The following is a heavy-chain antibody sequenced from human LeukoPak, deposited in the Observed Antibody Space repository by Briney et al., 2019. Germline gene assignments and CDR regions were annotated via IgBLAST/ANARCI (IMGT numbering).Heavy chain of an antibody. D-gene: IGHD3-9*01. CDR1: GFTFSSYG. Sequence: GGSLRLSCAASGFTFSSYGMHWVRQAPGKGLEWVAFIRYDGSNKYYADSVKGRFTISRDNSKNTLYLQMNSLKAEDTAVYYCAREGAYDILTGYYSPLDYWGQGTLVTVSS. V-gene: IGHV3-30*02. CDR3: AREGAYDILTGYYSPLDY. J-gene: IGHJ4*02. CDR2: IRYDGSNK.